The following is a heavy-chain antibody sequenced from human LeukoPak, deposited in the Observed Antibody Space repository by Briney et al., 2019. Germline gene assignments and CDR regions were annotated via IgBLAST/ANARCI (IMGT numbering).Heavy chain of an antibody. CDR2: ISPEGSEK. J-gene: IGHJ4*02. CDR1: GLTFSSSW. Sequence: GGSLRLSCAVSGLTFSSSWMDWVRQAPGKGLEWVASISPEGSEKYSADSVKGRFTISRDNAKNSLYLQMDSLRVEDTAFYYCARDLAYSRLDYWGQGMLVTVSS. V-gene: IGHV3-7*01. D-gene: IGHD5-18*01. CDR3: ARDLAYSRLDY.